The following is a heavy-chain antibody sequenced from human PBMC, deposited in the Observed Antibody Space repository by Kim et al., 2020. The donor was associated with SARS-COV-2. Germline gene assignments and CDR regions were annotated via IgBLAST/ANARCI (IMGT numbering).Heavy chain of an antibody. J-gene: IGHJ6*02. CDR1: GFTFSSYS. Sequence: GGSLRLSCAASGFTFSSYSMNWVRQAPGKGLEWVSSISSSSSYIYYADSVKGRFTISRDNAKNSLYLQMNSLRAEDTAVYYCARVEGYYDFWSGYPQSPYYYGMDVWGQGTTVTVSS. CDR2: ISSSSSYI. V-gene: IGHV3-21*01. CDR3: ARVEGYYDFWSGYPQSPYYYGMDV. D-gene: IGHD3-3*01.